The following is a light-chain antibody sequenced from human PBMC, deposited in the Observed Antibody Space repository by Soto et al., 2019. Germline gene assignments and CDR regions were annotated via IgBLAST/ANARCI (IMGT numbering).Light chain of an antibody. CDR3: CSYTPSDHLV. V-gene: IGLV2-14*03. CDR2: DVT. J-gene: IGLJ3*02. CDR1: SSDVGRYDY. Sequence: QSALTQPASVSGSPGQSITISCTGTSSDVGRYDYVSWYQQHPGKAPRLMIYDVTNRPSGVSYRFSGSKSGNTASLTISGLQTEDEDAYYCCSYTPSDHLVFGGGTKLTVL.